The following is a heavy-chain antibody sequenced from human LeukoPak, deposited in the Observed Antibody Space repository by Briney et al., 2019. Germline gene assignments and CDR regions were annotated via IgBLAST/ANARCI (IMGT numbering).Heavy chain of an antibody. V-gene: IGHV1-2*02. Sequence: MXWVRQAPGQGLEWMGWINPNSGGTNYAQKFQGRVTMTRDTSISTAYMELSRLRSDDTAVYYCAIYDFWSGYPFDYWGQGTLVTVSS. J-gene: IGHJ4*02. D-gene: IGHD3-3*01. CDR3: AIYDFWSGYPFDY. CDR2: INPNSGGT.